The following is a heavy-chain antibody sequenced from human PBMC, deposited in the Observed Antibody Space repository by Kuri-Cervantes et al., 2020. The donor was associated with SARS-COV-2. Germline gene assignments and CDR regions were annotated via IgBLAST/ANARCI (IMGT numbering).Heavy chain of an antibody. D-gene: IGHD6-13*01. CDR3: ATGFTGRYSSSAKDEYYFDY. Sequence: ASVKVSCKASGYTFTSYGISWVRQAPGQGLEWMGWISAYNGNTNYAQRFQGRVTMTEDTYTDTAYMELSSLRSEDTAVYYCATGFTGRYSSSAKDEYYFDYWGQGTLVTVSS. CDR1: GYTFTSYG. CDR2: ISAYNGNT. J-gene: IGHJ4*02. V-gene: IGHV1-18*01.